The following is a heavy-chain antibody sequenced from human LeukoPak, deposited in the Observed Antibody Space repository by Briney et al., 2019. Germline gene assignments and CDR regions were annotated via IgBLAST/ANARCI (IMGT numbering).Heavy chain of an antibody. J-gene: IGHJ4*02. CDR3: AGGTAGQPVLLAEPFDY. CDR1: GGSFSGYY. D-gene: IGHD6-6*01. Sequence: SETLSLTCAVYGGSFSGYYWSWIRQPPGKGLEWIGEINHSGSTNYNPSLKSRVTISVDTSKNQFSLKLSSVTAADTAVYYCAGGTAGQPVLLAEPFDYWGQGTLVTVSS. V-gene: IGHV4-34*01. CDR2: INHSGST.